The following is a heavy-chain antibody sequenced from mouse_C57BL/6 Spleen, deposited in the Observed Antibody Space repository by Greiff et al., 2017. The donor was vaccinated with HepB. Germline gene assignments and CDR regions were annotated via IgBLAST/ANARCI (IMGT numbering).Heavy chain of an antibody. CDR3: ARSCTGTTMDY. D-gene: IGHD4-1*01. V-gene: IGHV1-80*01. CDR2: IYPGDGDT. J-gene: IGHJ4*01. Sequence: VQLQQSGAELVKPGASVKISCKASGYAFSSYWMNWVKQRPGKGLEWIGQIYPGDGDTNYNGKFKGKATLTADKSSSTAYMQLSSLTSEDSAVYFCARSCTGTTMDYWGQGTSVTVSS. CDR1: GYAFSSYW.